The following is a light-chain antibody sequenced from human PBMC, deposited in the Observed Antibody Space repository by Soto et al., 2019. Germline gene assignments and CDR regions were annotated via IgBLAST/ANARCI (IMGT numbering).Light chain of an antibody. CDR1: FSDVGGYDF. J-gene: IGLJ2*01. CDR2: DVN. CDR3: GSYSTSGSVV. V-gene: IGLV2-14*01. Sequence: QSALTQPASVSGSPGQSIAISCTGTFSDVGGYDFVAWYQQHPGKAPKVIIYDVNNRPSGVSNRFFGSKSDNTASLTISGLQTEDEADYYCGSYSTSGSVVFGGGTKVTVL.